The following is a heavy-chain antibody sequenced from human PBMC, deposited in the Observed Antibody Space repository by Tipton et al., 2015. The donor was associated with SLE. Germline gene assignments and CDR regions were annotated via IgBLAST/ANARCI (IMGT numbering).Heavy chain of an antibody. CDR1: GGSFSGYY. CDR3: ARGLDMDV. CDR2: INHSGST. V-gene: IGHV4-34*01. Sequence: TLSLTCAVYGGSFSGYYWSWIRQPPGKGLEWIGEINHSGSTNYNPSLKSRVTISVDTSKNQFSLKLSSVTAADTAVYYCARGLDMDVWGQGTTVTVSS. J-gene: IGHJ6*02.